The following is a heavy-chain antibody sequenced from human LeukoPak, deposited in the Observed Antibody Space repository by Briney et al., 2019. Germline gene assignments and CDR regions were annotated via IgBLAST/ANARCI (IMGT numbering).Heavy chain of an antibody. D-gene: IGHD1-26*01. V-gene: IGHV4-59*01. CDR1: GGSISSNY. CDR2: IYYSGST. Sequence: PSETLSLTCTVSGGSISSNYWSWIRQPPGQGLEWIWYIYYSGSTNYNPSLKSRVTISVDTSKNQISLKLSSVTAADTAVYYCARDKGRSSGSYLDAFDIWGPGTMVTVSS. CDR3: ARDKGRSSGSYLDAFDI. J-gene: IGHJ3*02.